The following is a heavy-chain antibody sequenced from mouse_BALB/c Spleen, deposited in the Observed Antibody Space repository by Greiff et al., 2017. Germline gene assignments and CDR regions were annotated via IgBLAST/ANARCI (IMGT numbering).Heavy chain of an antibody. J-gene: IGHJ1*01. CDR3: ARDGYYDFDV. D-gene: IGHD2-3*01. CDR2: VNPYNGGT. V-gene: IGHV1-19*01. CDR1: GYTFTDYY. Sequence: EVQLQQSGPELVKPGASVKMSCKASGYTFTDYYMDWVKQSHGESFEWIGRVNPYNGGTSYNQKFKGKATLTVDKSSSTAYMELNSLTSEDSAVYYCARDGYYDFDVWGAGTTVTVSS.